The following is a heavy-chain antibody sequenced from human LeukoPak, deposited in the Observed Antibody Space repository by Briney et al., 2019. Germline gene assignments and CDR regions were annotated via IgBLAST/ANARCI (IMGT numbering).Heavy chain of an antibody. Sequence: PGGSLRLSCATSGFTFSRHGMSWVRQAPGKGLEWVSNINQDGSGKYYADSVKGRFTISRDNAKNSLYLQMNSLRSEHTAIYYCAEGTTGWGQGTMLSVCS. V-gene: IGHV3-7*01. J-gene: IGHJ1*01. CDR3: AEGTTG. D-gene: IGHD1-1*01. CDR2: INQDGSGK. CDR1: GFTFSRHG.